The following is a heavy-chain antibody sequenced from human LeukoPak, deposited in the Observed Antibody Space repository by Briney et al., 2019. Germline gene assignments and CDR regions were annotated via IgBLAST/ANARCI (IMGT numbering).Heavy chain of an antibody. Sequence: ASVKVSCEASGGTFSSYAISWVRQAPGQGLEWMGGIIPIFGTANYAQKFQGRVTMTRDTSTSTVYMELSSLRSEDTAVYYCARALEDIVVVPAARGWFDPWGQGTLVTVSS. CDR3: ARALEDIVVVPAARGWFDP. V-gene: IGHV1-69*05. CDR2: IIPIFGTA. J-gene: IGHJ5*02. CDR1: GGTFSSYA. D-gene: IGHD2-2*01.